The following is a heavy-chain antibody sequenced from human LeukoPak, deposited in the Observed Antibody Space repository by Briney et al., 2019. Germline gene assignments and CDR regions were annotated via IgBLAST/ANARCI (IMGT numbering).Heavy chain of an antibody. D-gene: IGHD2-15*01. CDR1: GGSFSGYY. CDR3: ARHEIVVVVAAFTLDNWFDP. Sequence: SETLSLTCAVYGGSFSGYYWSWIRQPPGKGLEWIGEINHSGSTNYNPSLKSRVTISVDTSKNQFSLKLSSVTAADTAVYYCARHEIVVVVAAFTLDNWFDPWGQGTLVTVSS. J-gene: IGHJ5*02. CDR2: INHSGST. V-gene: IGHV4-34*01.